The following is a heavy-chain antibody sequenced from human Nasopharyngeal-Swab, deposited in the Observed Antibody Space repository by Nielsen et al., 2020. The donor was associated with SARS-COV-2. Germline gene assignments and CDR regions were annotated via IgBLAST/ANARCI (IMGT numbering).Heavy chain of an antibody. CDR1: GFTFSSFG. D-gene: IGHD2-15*01. J-gene: IGHJ4*02. Sequence: GGSLRLSCAASGFTFSSFGMHWVRQAPGKGLEWVAVVSADGNTQYYADSMKGRFTISRDNSKDTLYLQIDSLRVEDTAVYYCGGGTCCPSYLDFWGQGTLVTVST. V-gene: IGHV3-30*02. CDR3: GGGTCCPSYLDF. CDR2: VSADGNTQ.